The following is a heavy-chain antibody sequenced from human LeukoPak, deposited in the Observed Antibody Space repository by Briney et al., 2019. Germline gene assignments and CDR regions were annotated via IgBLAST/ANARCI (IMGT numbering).Heavy chain of an antibody. D-gene: IGHD1-1*01. J-gene: IGHJ4*02. V-gene: IGHV5-51*01. Sequence: GESLKISCRGSGYRFTNYWIGWVRQMPGKGLEWMGIIYPADSDTRYSPSFQGQVTISADKSISTAYLQWSSLKASDTAMYYCAGRGTGTTLAFDYWGQGTLVTVSS. CDR3: AGRGTGTTLAFDY. CDR1: GYRFTNYW. CDR2: IYPADSDT.